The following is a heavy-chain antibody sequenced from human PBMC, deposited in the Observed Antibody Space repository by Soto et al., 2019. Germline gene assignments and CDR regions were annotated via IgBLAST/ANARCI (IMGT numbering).Heavy chain of an antibody. J-gene: IGHJ6*02. CDR2: IIPIFGTA. CDR3: ARDGVLTTVTSSHYYYYGMDV. Sequence: SVKVSCKASGGTFSSYAISWVRQAPGQGLEWMGGIIPIFGTANYAQKFQGRVTITADESTSTAYMELSSLRSEDTAVYYCARDGVLTTVTSSHYYYYGMDVWG. CDR1: GGTFSSYA. D-gene: IGHD4-17*01. V-gene: IGHV1-69*13.